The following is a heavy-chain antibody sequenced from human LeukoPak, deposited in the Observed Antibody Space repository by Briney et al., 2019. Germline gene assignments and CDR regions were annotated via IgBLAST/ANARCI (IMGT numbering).Heavy chain of an antibody. D-gene: IGHD2-2*02. CDR3: ASTTLGVVVPAAIVADYMDV. Sequence: ASVKVSFKASGGTFSSYAISWVRQAPGQGLEWMGGIIPIFGTANYAQKFQGRVTITTDESTSTAYMELSSLRSEDTAVYYCASTTLGVVVPAAIVADYMDVWGKGTTVTVSS. CDR2: IIPIFGTA. J-gene: IGHJ6*03. CDR1: GGTFSSYA. V-gene: IGHV1-69*05.